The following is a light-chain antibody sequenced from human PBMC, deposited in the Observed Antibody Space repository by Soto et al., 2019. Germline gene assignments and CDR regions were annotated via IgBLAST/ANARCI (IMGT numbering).Light chain of an antibody. Sequence: QSVLTQPPSASGTPGQRVTISCSGSSYNIGSNSVNWYQQLPGTAPKLLIYSNDRRPSGVPDRFSGSKSGTSASLAISGLQSEDEADYYCAAWDDSLNGYVFGTGTKLTVL. CDR2: SND. CDR1: SYNIGSNS. J-gene: IGLJ1*01. CDR3: AAWDDSLNGYV. V-gene: IGLV1-44*01.